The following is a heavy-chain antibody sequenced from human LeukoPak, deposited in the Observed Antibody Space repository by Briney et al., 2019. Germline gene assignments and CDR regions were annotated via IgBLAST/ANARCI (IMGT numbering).Heavy chain of an antibody. D-gene: IGHD2-2*01. J-gene: IGHJ4*02. Sequence: PSETLSLTCTVSGGSISSSSYYWGWIRQPPGKGPEWIGSIYYSGSTYYNPSLKSRVTISVDASKNQFSLKLSSVTAADTAVYYCAREGVVPAASIYYFDYWGQGTLVTVSS. V-gene: IGHV4-39*07. CDR1: GGSISSSSYY. CDR2: IYYSGST. CDR3: AREGVVPAASIYYFDY.